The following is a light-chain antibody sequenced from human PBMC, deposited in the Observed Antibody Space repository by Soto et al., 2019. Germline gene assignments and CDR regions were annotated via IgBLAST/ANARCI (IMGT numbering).Light chain of an antibody. CDR3: QHYGRSLFT. CDR2: GTS. J-gene: IGKJ5*01. V-gene: IGKV3-20*01. Sequence: EIVLTQSPGTLSLSPGERATLSCRASQSVTSTYLAWFQHKPGQAPRLLIYGTSNRATGIPDRFSGSGSGTDFTLTISRLEPEDFAVYYCQHYGRSLFTFGHGTRLEIK. CDR1: QSVTSTY.